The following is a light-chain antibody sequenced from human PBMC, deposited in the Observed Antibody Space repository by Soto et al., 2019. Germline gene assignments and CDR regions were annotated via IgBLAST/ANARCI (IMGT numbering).Light chain of an antibody. CDR2: GNN. J-gene: IGLJ3*02. CDR1: SSNIGAGYD. CDR3: QSYDSSLGGFWV. V-gene: IGLV1-40*01. Sequence: QSALTQPPSVSGAPGQTFTISCTGSSSNIGAGYDVHWYQQLPGRAPQLLIFGNNNRPSGVPGRFSGSKSGTSASLAIAGLQVEDEADYYCQSYDSSLGGFWVFGGGTKLTVL.